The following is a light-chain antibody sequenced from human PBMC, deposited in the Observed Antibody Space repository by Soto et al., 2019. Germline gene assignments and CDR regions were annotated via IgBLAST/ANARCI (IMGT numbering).Light chain of an antibody. J-gene: IGLJ2*01. CDR1: SSDVGGYNY. CDR3: SSYTSSSTLVV. CDR2: EVS. Sequence: QSVLTQPASVSGSPGQSITISCTGTSSDVGGYNYVSWYQQHPGKAPKFMIYEVSNRPSGVSNRCSGSKSGNTASLTISGLQAEDEADYYCSSYTSSSTLVVFGGGTKVTVL. V-gene: IGLV2-14*01.